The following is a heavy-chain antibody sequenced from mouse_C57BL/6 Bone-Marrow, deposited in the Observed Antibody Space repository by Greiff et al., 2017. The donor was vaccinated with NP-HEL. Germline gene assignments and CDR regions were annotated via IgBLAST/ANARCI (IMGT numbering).Heavy chain of an antibody. Sequence: EVMLVESGEGLVKPGGSLKLSCAASGFTFSSYAMSWVRQTPEKRLEWVAYISSGGDYIYYADTVKGRFTISRDNARNTLYLQMSSLKSEDTAMYYCTRDTYDGSSYEGYAYWGQGTLVTVSA. D-gene: IGHD1-1*01. V-gene: IGHV5-9-1*02. J-gene: IGHJ3*01. CDR3: TRDTYDGSSYEGYAY. CDR2: ISSGGDYI. CDR1: GFTFSSYA.